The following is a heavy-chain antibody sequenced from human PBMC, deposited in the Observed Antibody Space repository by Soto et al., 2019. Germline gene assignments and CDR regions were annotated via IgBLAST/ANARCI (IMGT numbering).Heavy chain of an antibody. D-gene: IGHD6-13*01. V-gene: IGHV3-13*01. CDR1: GFTFSSYD. J-gene: IGHJ6*02. CDR3: ARGIAAAGSAYYYYYGMDV. Sequence: GGSLRLSCAASGFTFSSYDMHWVRQATGKGLEWVSAIGTAGDTYYPGSVKGRFTISRENAKNSLYLQMNSLRAGDTAVYYCARGIAAAGSAYYYYYGMDVWGQGTTVTSP. CDR2: IGTAGDT.